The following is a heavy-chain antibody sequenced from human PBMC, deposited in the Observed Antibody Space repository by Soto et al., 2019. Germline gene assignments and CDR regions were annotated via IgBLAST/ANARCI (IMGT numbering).Heavy chain of an antibody. CDR2: INPDGSRI. J-gene: IGHJ4*02. V-gene: IGHV3-74*01. CDR3: VKDNG. Sequence: EVQLVESGGGLVQPGGSLRLSCAASGFSFSSQWMYWVRQSPGKGPVWVSDINPDGSRISYADSVKGRFTISRDNAKNTLYMQRNGLRVEDTAVYDCVKDNGWGRGTLVTVSS. CDR1: GFSFSSQW.